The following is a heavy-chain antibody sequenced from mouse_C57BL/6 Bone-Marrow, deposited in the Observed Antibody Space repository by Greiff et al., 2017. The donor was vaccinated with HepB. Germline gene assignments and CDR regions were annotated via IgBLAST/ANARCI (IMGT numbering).Heavy chain of an antibody. D-gene: IGHD1-1*01. CDR3: TSFTTVVAKGFDY. V-gene: IGHV1-15*01. CDR1: GYTFTDYE. J-gene: IGHJ2*01. CDR2: IDPETGGT. Sequence: QVQLQQSGAELVRPGASVTLSCKASGYTFTDYEMHWVKQTPVHGLEWIGAIDPETGGTAYNQKFKGKAILTADKSSSTAYLELRSLTSEDSAVYYCTSFTTVVAKGFDYWGQGTTLTVSS.